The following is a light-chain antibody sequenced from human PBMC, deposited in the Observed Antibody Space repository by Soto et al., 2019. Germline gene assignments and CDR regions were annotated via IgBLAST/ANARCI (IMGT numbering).Light chain of an antibody. CDR2: SSS. CDR1: QGISDY. J-gene: IGKJ1*01. V-gene: IGKV1-17*03. Sequence: FQMTHSPSGVSASLGYIVDIICRASQGISDYLAWFQQKPGKAPHRLIYSSSTLQTGVPSRFSGRRSGTEFTLTIISMQPDDFATYLCQQSNAYSRTFCRATKVDIK. CDR3: QQSNAYSRT.